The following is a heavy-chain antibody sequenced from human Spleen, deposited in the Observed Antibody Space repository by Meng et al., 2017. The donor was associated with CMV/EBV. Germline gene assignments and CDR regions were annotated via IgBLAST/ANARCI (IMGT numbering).Heavy chain of an antibody. D-gene: IGHD7-27*01. CDR1: GFTFSSYW. Sequence: GESLKISCAASGFTFSSYWMSWVRQAPGKGLEWVANIKQDGSEKYYVDSVKGRFTISRDNAKNSLYLQMNSLRAEDTAVYYCARDVINWGYYFDYWGQGTLVTVSS. CDR2: IKQDGSEK. CDR3: ARDVINWGYYFDY. J-gene: IGHJ4*02. V-gene: IGHV3-7*01.